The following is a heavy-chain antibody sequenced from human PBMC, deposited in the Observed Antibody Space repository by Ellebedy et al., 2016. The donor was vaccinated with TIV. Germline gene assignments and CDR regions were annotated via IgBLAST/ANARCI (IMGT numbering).Heavy chain of an antibody. CDR2: FDPEDGET. CDR1: GYTLTELS. D-gene: IGHD3-16*02. V-gene: IGHV1-24*01. Sequence: AASVKVSCKVSGYTLTELSMHWVRQTPGKGLEWMGGFDPEDGETVYAQKFQGRVTMTEDTSTDTAYMELSSLRSEDTAVYYCATAPYPYDSCWRSYRPRVEFDYWGQGTLVTVSS. J-gene: IGHJ4*02. CDR3: ATAPYPYDSCWRSYRPRVEFDY.